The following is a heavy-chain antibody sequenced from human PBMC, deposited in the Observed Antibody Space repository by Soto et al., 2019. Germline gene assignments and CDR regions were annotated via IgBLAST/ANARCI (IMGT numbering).Heavy chain of an antibody. CDR2: ISSSSSYI. Sequence: EVQLVESGGGLVKPGGSLRLSCAASGFTFSSYSMNWVRQAPGKGLEWVSSISSSSSYIYYADSVKGRFTISRDNAKHSLYLQMNSLRAEDTAVYYCARSSLAYCGGDCYSDAFDIWGQGTMVTVSS. CDR3: ARSSLAYCGGDCYSDAFDI. CDR1: GFTFSSYS. J-gene: IGHJ3*02. V-gene: IGHV3-21*01. D-gene: IGHD2-21*02.